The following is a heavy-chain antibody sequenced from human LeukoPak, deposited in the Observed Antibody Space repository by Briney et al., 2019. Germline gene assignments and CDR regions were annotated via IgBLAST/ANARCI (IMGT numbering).Heavy chain of an antibody. V-gene: IGHV4-34*01. CDR1: GGSFSGYY. CDR2: INHSGST. J-gene: IGHJ6*02. D-gene: IGHD3-3*01. Sequence: PSETLSLTCADYGGSFSGYYWSWIRQPPGKGLEWIGEINHSGSTNYNPSLKSRVTISVDTSKNQFSLKLSSVTAADTAVYYCARVSGGRIFGVVIIRYGMDVWGQGTTVTVSS. CDR3: ARVSGGRIFGVVIIRYGMDV.